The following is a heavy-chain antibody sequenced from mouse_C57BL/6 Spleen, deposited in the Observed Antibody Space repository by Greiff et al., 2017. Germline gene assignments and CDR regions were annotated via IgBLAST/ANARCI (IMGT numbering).Heavy chain of an antibody. D-gene: IGHD1-1*01. CDR3: APNLYYYGSSSLDY. Sequence: VQLQQPGAELVKPGASVKLSCKASGYTFTSYWMHWVKQRPGQGLEWIGMIHPNSGSTNYNEKFKSKATLTVDKSSSTAYMQLSSLTSEDSAVYYCAPNLYYYGSSSLDYWGQGTTLTVSS. CDR2: IHPNSGST. CDR1: GYTFTSYW. J-gene: IGHJ2*01. V-gene: IGHV1-64*01.